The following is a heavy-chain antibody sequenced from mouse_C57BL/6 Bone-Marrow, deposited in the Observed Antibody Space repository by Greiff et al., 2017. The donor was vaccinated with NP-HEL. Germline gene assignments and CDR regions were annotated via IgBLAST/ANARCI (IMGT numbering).Heavy chain of an antibody. J-gene: IGHJ2*01. CDR1: GYTFTDYY. CDR2: IFPGSGST. V-gene: IGHV1-75*01. CDR3: ARYDYYGRGALFDY. D-gene: IGHD1-1*01. Sequence: QVQLQQSGPELVKPGASVKISCKASGYTFTDYYINWVKQRPGQGLEWIGWIFPGSGSTYYNEKFKGKVTLTVDKYSSTPYMLRSSLTSEDSAVYFCARYDYYGRGALFDYWGQGTTLTVSS.